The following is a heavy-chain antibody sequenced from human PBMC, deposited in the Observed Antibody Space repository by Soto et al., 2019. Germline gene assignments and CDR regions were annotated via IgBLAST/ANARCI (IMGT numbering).Heavy chain of an antibody. V-gene: IGHV3-53*04. CDR3: SVRLGELSLHYGMDV. J-gene: IGHJ6*02. CDR2: IYSGGST. D-gene: IGHD3-16*02. Sequence: GGSLRLSCAASGFTVSSNYMSWVRQAPGKGLEWVSVIYSGGSTYYADSVKGRFTISRHNSKNTLYLQMNSLRAEDTAVYYCSVRLGELSLHYGMDVWGQGTTVTVSS. CDR1: GFTVSSNY.